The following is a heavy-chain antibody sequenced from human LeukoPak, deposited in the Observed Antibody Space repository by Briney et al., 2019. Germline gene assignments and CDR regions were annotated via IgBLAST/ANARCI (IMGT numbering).Heavy chain of an antibody. J-gene: IGHJ3*02. Sequence: PGRSLRLSCAASGFTFDDYAMHWVRQAPGKGLEWVSGISWNSGSIGYADSVKGRFTISRDNAKNSLYLQMNSLRAEDTALYYCAKDSSLLWFGEFHDAFDIWGQGTMVTVSS. V-gene: IGHV3-9*01. CDR1: GFTFDDYA. D-gene: IGHD3-10*01. CDR3: AKDSSLLWFGEFHDAFDI. CDR2: ISWNSGSI.